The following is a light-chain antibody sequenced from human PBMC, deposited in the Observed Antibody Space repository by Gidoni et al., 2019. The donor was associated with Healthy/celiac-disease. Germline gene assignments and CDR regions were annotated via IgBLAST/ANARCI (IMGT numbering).Light chain of an antibody. CDR1: QSVLYSSNNKNY. V-gene: IGKV4-1*01. J-gene: IGKJ1*01. Sequence: DIVLTQSPDPLALSLGERATINCKSSQSVLYSSNNKNYLAWYQQKPGQPPKLLIYWSSTRESGVPDRFSGSGSGTDFTLTISSLQAEDVAVYYCQQYYSTPQTFGQGTKVEIK. CDR2: WSS. CDR3: QQYYSTPQT.